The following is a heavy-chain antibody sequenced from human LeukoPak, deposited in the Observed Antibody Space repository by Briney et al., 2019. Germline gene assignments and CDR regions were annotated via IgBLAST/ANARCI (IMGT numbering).Heavy chain of an antibody. Sequence: SGPTLVNPTETLTLTCTVPGFSLSNARMGVSWIRQPPGKALEWLAHIFSNDEKSYSTSLKSRLTISKDTSKSQVVLTMTNMDPVDTATYYCARGYYDFWSGRRNFDYWGQGTLVTVSS. V-gene: IGHV2-26*01. CDR1: GFSLSNARMG. CDR2: IFSNDEK. D-gene: IGHD3-3*01. J-gene: IGHJ4*02. CDR3: ARGYYDFWSGRRNFDY.